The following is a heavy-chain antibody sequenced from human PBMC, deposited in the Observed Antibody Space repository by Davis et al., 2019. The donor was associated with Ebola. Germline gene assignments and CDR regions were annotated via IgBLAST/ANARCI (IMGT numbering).Heavy chain of an antibody. D-gene: IGHD2-15*01. CDR1: GFTFSSYA. CDR2: ISSNGGST. V-gene: IGHV3-64*01. J-gene: IGHJ4*02. CDR3: ARLGDIVVVVAAPFDY. Sequence: GGSLRLSCAAPGFTFSSYAMHWVRQAPGKGLEYVSAISSNGGSTYYANSVKGRFTISRDNSKNTLYLQMGSLRAEDMAVYYCARLGDIVVVVAAPFDYWGQGTLVTVSS.